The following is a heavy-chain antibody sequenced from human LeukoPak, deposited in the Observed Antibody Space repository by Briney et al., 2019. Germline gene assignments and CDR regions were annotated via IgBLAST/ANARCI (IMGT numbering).Heavy chain of an antibody. Sequence: GGSLRLSCAASDFTFSSSGMTWVRQAPGKGLEWVSAISGSGGSTYYADSVKGRFTISRDNSKNTLYLQMNSLRAEDTAVYYCAKMTGLRGGGKFDYWGQGTLVTVSS. CDR3: AKMTGLRGGGKFDY. CDR2: ISGSGGST. D-gene: IGHD5-12*01. J-gene: IGHJ4*02. CDR1: DFTFSSSG. V-gene: IGHV3-23*01.